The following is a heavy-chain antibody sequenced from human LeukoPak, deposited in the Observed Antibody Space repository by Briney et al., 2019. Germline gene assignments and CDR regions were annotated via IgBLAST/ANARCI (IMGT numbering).Heavy chain of an antibody. CDR1: GFTFSAYW. Sequence: GGSLRLSCAASGFTFSAYWMSWVRQAPGKGLEWVANIKQDGREKYYVESGKGRFTISRDNAKSSLYLQMNSLGAEDTAVYYCARENTGISYKWFDPWGQGTLVTVSS. J-gene: IGHJ5*02. D-gene: IGHD3-10*01. CDR2: IKQDGREK. CDR3: ARENTGISYKWFDP. V-gene: IGHV3-7*01.